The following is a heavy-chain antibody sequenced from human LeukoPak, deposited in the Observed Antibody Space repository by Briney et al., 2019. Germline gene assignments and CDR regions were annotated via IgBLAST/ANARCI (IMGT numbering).Heavy chain of an antibody. J-gene: IGHJ4*02. CDR1: GFTFNNYA. D-gene: IGHD4-17*01. CDR3: ARDYADYVGYFFFDY. V-gene: IGHV3-23*01. CDR2: ISGGGETT. Sequence: PGGSLRLSCAASGFTFNNYAMNWVRQAPGKGLELVSSISGGGETTYYADSAKGRFTISRDNSQNTLYLQMNSLRAEDTAVYYCARDYADYVGYFFFDYWGQGTLATVSS.